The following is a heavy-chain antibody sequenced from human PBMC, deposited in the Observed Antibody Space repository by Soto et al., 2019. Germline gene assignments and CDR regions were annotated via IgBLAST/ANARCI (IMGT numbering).Heavy chain of an antibody. CDR1: GGSISSGGYY. CDR3: ARETSLGYCSGGSCYSAGGYYGMDV. J-gene: IGHJ6*02. CDR2: IYYSGST. D-gene: IGHD2-15*01. Sequence: SETPSLTCTVSGGSISSGGYYWSWIRQHPGKGLEWIGYIYYSGSTYYNPSLKSRVTISVDTSKNQFSLKLSSVTAADTAVYYCARETSLGYCSGGSCYSAGGYYGMDVWGQGTTVTVSS. V-gene: IGHV4-31*03.